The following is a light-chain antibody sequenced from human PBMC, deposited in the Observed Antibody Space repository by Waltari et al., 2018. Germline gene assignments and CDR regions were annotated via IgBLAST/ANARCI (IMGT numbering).Light chain of an antibody. Sequence: QSALTQPASVSGSPGQSTTISCTGTRSDVGRSNYVSLYQQHPGKAPKLMIYDVSNRPSGVSNRFSGSKSGNTASLTISGLQAEDEADYYCSSYTSSSTPVVFGGGTKLTVL. CDR3: SSYTSSSTPVV. J-gene: IGLJ2*01. V-gene: IGLV2-14*01. CDR1: RSDVGRSNY. CDR2: DVS.